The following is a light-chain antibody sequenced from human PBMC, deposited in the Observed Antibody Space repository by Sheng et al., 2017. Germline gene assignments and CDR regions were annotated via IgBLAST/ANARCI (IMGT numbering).Light chain of an antibody. CDR2: DVS. V-gene: IGLV2-11*01. J-gene: IGLJ1*01. CDR3: CSYAGSYSGNL. CDR1: SSDVGGYNY. Sequence: QSALTQPRSVSGSPGQSVTISCTGTSSDVGGYNYVSWYQQHPGKAPKLMIYDVSKRPSGVPDRFSGSKSGNTASLTISGLQAEDEADYYCCSYAGSYSGNLFGTGTKVTVL.